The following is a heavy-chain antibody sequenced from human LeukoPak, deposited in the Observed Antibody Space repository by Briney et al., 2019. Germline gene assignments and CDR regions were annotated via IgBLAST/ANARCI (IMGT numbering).Heavy chain of an antibody. Sequence: GGSLRLSCAASGFTVSHTYMSWVRQAPGKGLEWVSTIYRGGSTYYADSEKGRFTISRDNSKNTVYLQMNSPRDEDTAVYYCARGSYGSGNYYIGDAFDMWGQGTMVTVSS. V-gene: IGHV3-53*01. J-gene: IGHJ3*02. CDR3: ARGSYGSGNYYIGDAFDM. D-gene: IGHD3-10*01. CDR2: IYRGGST. CDR1: GFTVSHTY.